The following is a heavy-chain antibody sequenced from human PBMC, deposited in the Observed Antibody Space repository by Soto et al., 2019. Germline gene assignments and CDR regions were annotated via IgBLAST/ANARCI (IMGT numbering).Heavy chain of an antibody. CDR3: ARELAVAERGRGYFDY. Sequence: QVQLVQSGAEVKKPGSSVKVSCKASGGTFSSYAISWVRQAPGQGLEWMGGIIPIFGTANYAQKFQGRVTITADKSTSKAYLELSSLRSEDTAVYYCARELAVAERGRGYFDYWGQGTLVPVSS. CDR2: IIPIFGTA. J-gene: IGHJ4*02. CDR1: GGTFSSYA. V-gene: IGHV1-69*06. D-gene: IGHD6-19*01.